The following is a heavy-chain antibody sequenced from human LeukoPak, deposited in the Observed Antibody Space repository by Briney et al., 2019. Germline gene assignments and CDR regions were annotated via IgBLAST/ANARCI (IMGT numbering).Heavy chain of an antibody. CDR2: ISGSGGST. D-gene: IGHD5-24*01. J-gene: IGHJ3*02. Sequence: PGGSLRLSCAASGFTFSSYAMSWVRQAPGKGLEWVSAISGSGGSTYYADSVKGRSTISRDNSKNTLYLQMNSLRAEDTAVYYCARPPVEMAINDAFDIWGQGTMVTVSS. CDR1: GFTFSSYA. V-gene: IGHV3-23*01. CDR3: ARPPVEMAINDAFDI.